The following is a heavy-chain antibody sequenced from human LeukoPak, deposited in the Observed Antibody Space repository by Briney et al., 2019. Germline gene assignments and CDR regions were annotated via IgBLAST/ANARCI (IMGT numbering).Heavy chain of an antibody. D-gene: IGHD3-10*01. V-gene: IGHV3-11*03. Sequence: PGGALRLSCAASGFTFSDYYMSWIRQAPGKGLEWVPYISSSSCYTNYADSVKGRFTISRDNAKNSLYLQMNSLRAEDTAVYYCARYGSGSSDLDYWGQGTLVTVSS. CDR2: ISSSSCYT. J-gene: IGHJ4*02. CDR3: ARYGSGSSDLDY. CDR1: GFTFSDYY.